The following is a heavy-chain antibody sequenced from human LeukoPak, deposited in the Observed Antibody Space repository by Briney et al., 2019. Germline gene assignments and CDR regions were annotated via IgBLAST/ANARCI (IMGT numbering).Heavy chain of an antibody. CDR2: IFHSGST. CDR3: ARDNYYESSGFIDY. CDR1: GGSISSSNW. D-gene: IGHD3-22*01. V-gene: IGHV4-4*02. J-gene: IGHJ4*02. Sequence: PSETLSLTCAVSGGSISSSNWWSWVRQPPGKGLEWIGEIFHSGSTNYNPSLKSRVTISVDKSKNQFSLRLSSVTAADTAVYYCARDNYYESSGFIDYWGQGTLVTVSS.